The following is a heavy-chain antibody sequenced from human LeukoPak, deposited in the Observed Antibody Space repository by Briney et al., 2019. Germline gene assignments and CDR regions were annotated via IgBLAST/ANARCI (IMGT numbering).Heavy chain of an antibody. Sequence: ASVKVSCKASGYTFTSYGISWVRQAPGQGLEWMGWINPNSGGTNYAQKFQGRVTMTRDTSISTAYMELSRLRSDDTAVYYCARPITMIVVVKKVNAFDIWGQGTMVTVSS. CDR2: INPNSGGT. D-gene: IGHD3-22*01. CDR3: ARPITMIVVVKKVNAFDI. J-gene: IGHJ3*02. V-gene: IGHV1-2*02. CDR1: GYTFTSYG.